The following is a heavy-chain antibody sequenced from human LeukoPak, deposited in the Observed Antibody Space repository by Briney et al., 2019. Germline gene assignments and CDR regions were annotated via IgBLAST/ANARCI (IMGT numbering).Heavy chain of an antibody. J-gene: IGHJ2*01. CDR3: AKGYRSSFDL. CDR2: TYYKSKWYN. Sequence: SQTLLLTCAISGDSVSSNSAAWNWIRQSPSRGLEWLGRTYYKSKWYNDYALSVKSRITINPDTSKNQFSLQLNSVTPEDTAVYYCAKGYRSSFDLWGRGTLITVSS. D-gene: IGHD2-2*01. CDR1: GDSVSSNSAA. V-gene: IGHV6-1*01.